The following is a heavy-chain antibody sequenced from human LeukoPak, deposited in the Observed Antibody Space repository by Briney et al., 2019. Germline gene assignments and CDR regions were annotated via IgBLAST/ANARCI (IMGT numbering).Heavy chain of an antibody. CDR3: ANIYCSSTSCYTFYYYYMDV. D-gene: IGHD2-2*02. V-gene: IGHV3-30*02. Sequence: GGSLRLSCAASGFTFSSYGMHWVRQAPGKGLEWVAFIRYDGSNKYYADSVKGRFTISRDNSKNTLYLQMNSLRAEDTAVYYCANIYCSSTSCYTFYYYYMDVWGKGTTVTVSS. CDR1: GFTFSSYG. J-gene: IGHJ6*03. CDR2: IRYDGSNK.